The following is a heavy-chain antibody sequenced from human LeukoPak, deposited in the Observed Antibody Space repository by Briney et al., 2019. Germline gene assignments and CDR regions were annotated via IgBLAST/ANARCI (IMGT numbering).Heavy chain of an antibody. CDR1: GYTFTGYY. CDR3: ARDRGYSGYDFDY. V-gene: IGHV1-2*02. J-gene: IGHJ4*02. D-gene: IGHD5-12*01. Sequence: GASVKVSCKASGYTFTGYYMNWVRQAPGQGLEWMGWINPNSGGTNYAQKFQGRVTMTRDTSISTAYMELSRLRSDDTAVYYCARDRGYSGYDFDYWGQGTLVTVSS. CDR2: INPNSGGT.